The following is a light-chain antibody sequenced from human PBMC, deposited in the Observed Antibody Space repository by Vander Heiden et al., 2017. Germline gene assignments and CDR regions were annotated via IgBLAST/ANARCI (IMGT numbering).Light chain of an antibody. CDR3: CSFSTGDSTWL. CDR2: DVR. V-gene: IGLV2-11*01. CDR1: SNDVGGHYNY. Sequence: HSALPHPLPVPGFPGHAVAISCTGTSNDVGGHYNYVSWYQQKSGEAPKLLIYDVRRRPPGVPDRFSGSKSGNTASLIISGLQAEDDADYHCCSFSTGDSTWLFGGGTKLTVL. J-gene: IGLJ3*02.